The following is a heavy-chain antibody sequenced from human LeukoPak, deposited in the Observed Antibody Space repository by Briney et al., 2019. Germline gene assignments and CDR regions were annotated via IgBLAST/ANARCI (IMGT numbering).Heavy chain of an antibody. V-gene: IGHV3-23*01. D-gene: IGHD1-26*01. CDR1: GFIVSSNY. CDR3: TREVGSKSKAYFDY. CDR2: ISGSGGNT. J-gene: IGHJ4*02. Sequence: PGGSLRLSCAVSGFIVSSNYMSWVRQAPGKGLEWVSGISGSGGNTYQADSVKGRLTISRDSSKNTLYLQLNSLRVEDTARYYCTREVGSKSKAYFDYWGQGALVTVSS.